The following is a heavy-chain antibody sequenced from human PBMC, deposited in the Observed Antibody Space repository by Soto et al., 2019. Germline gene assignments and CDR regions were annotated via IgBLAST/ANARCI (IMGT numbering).Heavy chain of an antibody. CDR2: IIPILGIA. J-gene: IGHJ4*02. CDR1: GRTFSSYT. Sequence: SVKVSCKASGRTFSSYTISWVRQAPGQGLEWMGRIIPILGIANYAQKFQGRVTITADKSTRTAYMELSSLRSEDTAVYYCEGSYRYSGFHYWGQGTLVTVSS. D-gene: IGHD3-16*02. V-gene: IGHV1-69*02. CDR3: EGSYRYSGFHY.